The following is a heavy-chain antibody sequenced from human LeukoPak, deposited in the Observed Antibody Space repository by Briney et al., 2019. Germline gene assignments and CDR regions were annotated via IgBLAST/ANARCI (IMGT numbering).Heavy chain of an antibody. D-gene: IGHD2-21*01. V-gene: IGHV7-4-1*02. CDR1: GYTFNNFV. CDR3: ARNFASDSSLIDH. Sequence: ASVKVSCKTSGYTFNNFVMNWVRQAPGQGLEWMGWIDTNTGNPTYVRRFAGRFVFSVDASVNTAYLQISSLKAEDTAVYYCARNFASDSSLIDHWGQGTLVTVSS. CDR2: IDTNTGNP. J-gene: IGHJ4*02.